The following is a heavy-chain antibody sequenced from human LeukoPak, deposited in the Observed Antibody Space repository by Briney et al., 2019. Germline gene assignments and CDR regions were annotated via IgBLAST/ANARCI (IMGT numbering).Heavy chain of an antibody. D-gene: IGHD3-9*01. J-gene: IGHJ4*02. Sequence: ASVKVSCKASGYTFTSYYMHWVRQAPGQGLEWMGIINPSGGSTSYAQKFQGGVTMTRDTSTSTVYMELSSLRSEDTAVYYCARGQLGSGYFDWLSAYYFDCWGQGTLVTVSS. V-gene: IGHV1-46*01. CDR3: ARGQLGSGYFDWLSAYYFDC. CDR1: GYTFTSYY. CDR2: INPSGGST.